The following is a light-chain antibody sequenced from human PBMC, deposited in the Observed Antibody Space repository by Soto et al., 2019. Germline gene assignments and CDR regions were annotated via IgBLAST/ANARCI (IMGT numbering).Light chain of an antibody. J-gene: IGKJ1*01. CDR2: GAS. Sequence: EIVLTQSPGTLSLSPGERATLSCRASQSVSSSYLAWYQQKPGQAPRLLIYGASSRATGIPDRFSGSGSGTEFTLTISSLQSEDFAVYYCQQYNTRRTSVQGTKVDIK. CDR3: QQYNTRRT. CDR1: QSVSSSY. V-gene: IGKV3-20*01.